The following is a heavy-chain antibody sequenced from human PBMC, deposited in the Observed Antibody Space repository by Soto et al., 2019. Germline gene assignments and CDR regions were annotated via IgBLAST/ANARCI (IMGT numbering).Heavy chain of an antibody. Sequence: EGQLFQSGGDLVQPGGSLRLSCAASGFTFSHFEMRWVRQAQGKGLEWISYITSSGGTTYYADSVKGRFTISRDNTKNSLYMQMNSLRAEDTAVYYCAKGHVFVAPQNGRSFDSWGQGSLVTVSS. CDR2: ITSSGGTT. V-gene: IGHV3-48*03. CDR1: GFTFSHFE. J-gene: IGHJ4*02. D-gene: IGHD2-21*01. CDR3: AKGHVFVAPQNGRSFDS.